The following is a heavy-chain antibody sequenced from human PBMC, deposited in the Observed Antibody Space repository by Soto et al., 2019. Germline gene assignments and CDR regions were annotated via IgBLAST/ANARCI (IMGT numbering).Heavy chain of an antibody. D-gene: IGHD5-12*01. Sequence: VKVSCKASGFTFTSSAMQWVRQARGQRLEWIGWIVVGSGNTNYAQKFQERVSITRDMSTRTAYMELSSLRSEDTAVYYCAAGVTYDGNFDIWGQGTMVTVSS. V-gene: IGHV1-58*02. CDR1: GFTFTSSA. CDR2: IVVGSGNT. J-gene: IGHJ3*02. CDR3: AAGVTYDGNFDI.